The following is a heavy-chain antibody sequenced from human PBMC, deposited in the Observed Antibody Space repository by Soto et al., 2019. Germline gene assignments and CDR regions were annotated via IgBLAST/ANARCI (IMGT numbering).Heavy chain of an antibody. D-gene: IGHD5-18*01. CDR1: GFTFSSYS. CDR2: ISSSSSYI. Sequence: SVGSLRLSCAASGFTFSSYSMNWVRQAPGKGLEWVSSISSSSSYIYYADSVKGRFTISRDNAKNSLYLQMNSLRAEDTAVYYCARGGAMVATYYYYGMDVWGQGTTVTVSS. CDR3: ARGGAMVATYYYYGMDV. V-gene: IGHV3-21*01. J-gene: IGHJ6*02.